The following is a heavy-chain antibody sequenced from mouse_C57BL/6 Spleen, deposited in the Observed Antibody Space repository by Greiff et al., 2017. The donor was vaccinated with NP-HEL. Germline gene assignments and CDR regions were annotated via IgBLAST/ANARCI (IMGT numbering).Heavy chain of an antibody. J-gene: IGHJ1*03. V-gene: IGHV5-12*01. CDR3: ARHALLGYFDV. Sequence: EVQLVESGGGLVQPGGSLKLSCAASGFTFSDYYMYWVRQTPEKRLEWVAYISNGGGSTYYPDTVKGRFTISRDNAKNTLYLQMSRLKSEDTAMYYCARHALLGYFDVWGTGTTVTVSS. CDR2: ISNGGGST. D-gene: IGHD2-12*01. CDR1: GFTFSDYY.